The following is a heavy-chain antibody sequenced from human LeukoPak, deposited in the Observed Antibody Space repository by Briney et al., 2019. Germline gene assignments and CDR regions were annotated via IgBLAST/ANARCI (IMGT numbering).Heavy chain of an antibody. J-gene: IGHJ4*02. CDR1: GFTFSSYW. D-gene: IGHD3-10*01. CDR2: IKQDGSEK. Sequence: GGSLRLSCAASGFTFSSYWMSWVRQAPGKGLEWVASIKQDGSEKYYVDSVKGRFTISRDNAKSSLYLQMNSLRAEDTAVYYCARDFYGSGSYERIPASYWGQGTLVTVSS. CDR3: ARDFYGSGSYERIPASY. V-gene: IGHV3-7*01.